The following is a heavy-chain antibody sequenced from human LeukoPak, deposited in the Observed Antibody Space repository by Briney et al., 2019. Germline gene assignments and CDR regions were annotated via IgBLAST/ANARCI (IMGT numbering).Heavy chain of an antibody. Sequence: SETLSLTCTVSGGSISSGSYYWSWIRQPAGKGLEWIGRIYTSGSTNYNPSLKSRVTISVDTSKNQFSLKLSSVTAADTAVYYCAREWGSGYSDYWGQGTLVTVSS. D-gene: IGHD3-22*01. J-gene: IGHJ4*02. CDR2: IYTSGST. V-gene: IGHV4-61*02. CDR1: GGSISSGSYY. CDR3: AREWGSGYSDY.